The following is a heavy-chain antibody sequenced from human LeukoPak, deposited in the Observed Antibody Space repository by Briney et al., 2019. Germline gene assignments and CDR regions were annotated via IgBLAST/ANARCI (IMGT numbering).Heavy chain of an antibody. CDR1: GGSISSYY. D-gene: IGHD4-11*01. V-gene: IGHV4-59*08. CDR3: AGRLEDFSYYYGMDV. Sequence: SETLSLTCSVSGGSISSYYWSWIRQPPGKGLEWIGYIYYSGSTYYNPSLKSRITISVDTSKNQFSLKLSSVTAADTAVYYCAGRLEDFSYYYGMDVWGPGTTVTVSS. CDR2: IYYSGST. J-gene: IGHJ6*02.